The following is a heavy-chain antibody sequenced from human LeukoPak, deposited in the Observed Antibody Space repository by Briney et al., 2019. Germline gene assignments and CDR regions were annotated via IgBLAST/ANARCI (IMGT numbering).Heavy chain of an antibody. D-gene: IGHD3-22*01. Sequence: GASVKVSCKASGGTFSSYAISWVRQAPGQGLEWMGWISAYNGNTNYAQKLQGRVTMTTDTSTSTAYMELRSLRSDDTAVYYCARSPYYYDSSGYYKGFADYWGQGTLVTVSS. CDR1: GGTFSSYA. V-gene: IGHV1-18*01. CDR3: ARSPYYYDSSGYYKGFADY. CDR2: ISAYNGNT. J-gene: IGHJ4*02.